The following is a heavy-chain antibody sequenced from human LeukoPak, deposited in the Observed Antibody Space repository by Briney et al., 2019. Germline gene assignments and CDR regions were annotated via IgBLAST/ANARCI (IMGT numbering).Heavy chain of an antibody. D-gene: IGHD3-22*01. CDR1: GFTFSRFA. V-gene: IGHV3-30*04. Sequence: GGSLRLSCAASGFTFSRFAVHWVRQAPGKGLEWVAVISYDGSYKYYADSVQGRFTISRDNSKNTLYLQMNSLRAEDTAVYYCTTPTYGDYDSSGYWGQGTLVTVSS. J-gene: IGHJ4*02. CDR3: TTPTYGDYDSSGY. CDR2: ISYDGSYK.